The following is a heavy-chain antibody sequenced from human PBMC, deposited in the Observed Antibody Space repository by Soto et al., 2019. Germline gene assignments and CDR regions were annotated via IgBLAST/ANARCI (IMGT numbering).Heavy chain of an antibody. CDR3: ASLSPGYYYYGMDV. CDR2: ISSSSSYT. CDR1: GFTFSDYY. Sequence: QVKLVESGGGLVKPGGSLRLSCAASGFTFSDYYMSWIRQAPGKGLEWVSYISSSSSYTNYADSVKGRFTISRDNAKNSLYLQMNSLRAEDTAVYYCASLSPGYYYYGMDVWGQGTTVTVSS. J-gene: IGHJ6*02. V-gene: IGHV3-11*06.